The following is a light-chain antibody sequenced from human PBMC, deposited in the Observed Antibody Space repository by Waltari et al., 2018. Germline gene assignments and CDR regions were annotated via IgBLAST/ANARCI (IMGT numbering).Light chain of an antibody. J-gene: IGKJ1*01. V-gene: IGKV3-20*01. CDR2: RAS. CDR1: QTVGSSR. CDR3: QQHGTLPAT. Sequence: EIVLTQSPGTASLSPGERVTLSCRASQTVGSSRLAWYQQKPGQAPRLVIYRASRRATGIPARFSGSGSRTDFSLTISRLEPEDFAGYYCQQHGTLPATFGQGTKVEIK.